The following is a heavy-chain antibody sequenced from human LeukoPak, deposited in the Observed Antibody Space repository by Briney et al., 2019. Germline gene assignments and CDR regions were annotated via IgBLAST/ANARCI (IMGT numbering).Heavy chain of an antibody. V-gene: IGHV1-18*04. CDR1: GYTFTGYY. Sequence: ASVKVSCTASGYTFTGYYMHWVRQAPGQGLEWMGWISAYNGNTNYAQKLQGRVTMTTDTSTSTAYMELRSLRSDDTAVYYCARGPNYDILTGYRKTDYFDYWGQGTLVTVSS. CDR2: ISAYNGNT. CDR3: ARGPNYDILTGYRKTDYFDY. D-gene: IGHD3-9*01. J-gene: IGHJ4*02.